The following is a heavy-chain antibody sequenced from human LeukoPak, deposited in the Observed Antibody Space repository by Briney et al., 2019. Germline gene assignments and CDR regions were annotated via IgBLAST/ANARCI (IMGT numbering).Heavy chain of an antibody. CDR3: ARPQYCSSTSCRNPAFDI. Sequence: KASETLSLTCTVSGGSISSYYWSWIRQPPGKGLEWIGYIYYSGSTNYNPSLKSRVTISVDTSKNQFSLKLSSVTAADTAVYYCARPQYCSSTSCRNPAFDIWGQGTMVTVSS. V-gene: IGHV4-59*12. CDR2: IYYSGST. CDR1: GGSISSYY. J-gene: IGHJ3*02. D-gene: IGHD2-2*01.